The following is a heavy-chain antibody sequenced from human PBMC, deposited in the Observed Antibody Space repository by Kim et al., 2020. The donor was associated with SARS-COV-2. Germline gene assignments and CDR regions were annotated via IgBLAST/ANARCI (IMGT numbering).Heavy chain of an antibody. CDR1: GGSISSSSYY. J-gene: IGHJ3*02. V-gene: IGHV4-39*01. CDR2: IYYSGST. CDR3: AKQVVVAAIHTFDAFDI. Sequence: SETLSLTCTVSGGSISSSSYYWGWIRQPPGKGLEWIGSIYYSGSTYYNPSLKSRVTISVDTSKNQFSLKLSSVTAADTAVYYCAKQVVVAAIHTFDAFDIWGQGTMVTVSS. D-gene: IGHD2-15*01.